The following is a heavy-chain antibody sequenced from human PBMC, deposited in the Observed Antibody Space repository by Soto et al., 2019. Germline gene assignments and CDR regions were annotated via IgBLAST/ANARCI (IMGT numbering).Heavy chain of an antibody. V-gene: IGHV3-21*01. CDR2: INGRGNYL. J-gene: IGHJ4*01. CDR3: AREDGIVGGRCASDF. D-gene: IGHD1-26*01. CDR1: GFSFATYN. Sequence: EVQLVESGGGLVKPGGSLRISCLGSGFSFATYNMNWVRQAPGKGLEWLSSINGRGNYLYYAYSVNGRFTISRDNAKNSLFLQMNNLRAEDADLYYCAREDGIVGGRCASDFWGHGTLVTVAS.